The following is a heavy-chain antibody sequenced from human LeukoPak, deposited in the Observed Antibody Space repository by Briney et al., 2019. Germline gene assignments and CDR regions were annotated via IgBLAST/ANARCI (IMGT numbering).Heavy chain of an antibody. V-gene: IGHV4-61*02. CDR1: GGSISSGSYY. Sequence: SETLSLTCTVSGGSISSGSYYWSWIRQPAGKGLEWIGRIYTSGSTNYNPSLKSRVTISVDPSKNQFSLKLSSVTAADTAVYYCAREVVGYCSGGSCYSDWGNTLFDYWGQGTLVTVSS. CDR2: IYTSGST. CDR3: AREVVGYCSGGSCYSDWGNTLFDY. J-gene: IGHJ4*02. D-gene: IGHD2-15*01.